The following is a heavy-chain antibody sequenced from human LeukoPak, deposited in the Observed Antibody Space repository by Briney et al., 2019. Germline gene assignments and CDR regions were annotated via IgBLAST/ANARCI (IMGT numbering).Heavy chain of an antibody. V-gene: IGHV1-69*05. CDR3: ARDGGNPDYAFDI. Sequence: SVKVSCKAYGGTFSSYAISWVRQAPGQGLEWMGRIIPIFGTANYAQKFQGRVTITTDESTSTAYMELSSLRSEDTAVYYCARDGGNPDYAFDIWGQGTMVTVSS. J-gene: IGHJ3*02. CDR2: IIPIFGTA. CDR1: GGTFSSYA. D-gene: IGHD2-15*01.